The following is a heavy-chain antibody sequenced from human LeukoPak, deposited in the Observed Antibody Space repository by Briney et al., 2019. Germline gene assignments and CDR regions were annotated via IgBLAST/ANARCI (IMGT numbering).Heavy chain of an antibody. CDR3: ARDFDSYYYYGMDV. Sequence: GGSLRLSCAASGFTFSSYSMNWVRQAPGTGLEWVSSISSSSSYIYYADSVKGRFTISRDNAKNSLYLQMNSLRAEDTAVYYCARDFDSYYYYGMDVWGQGTTVTVSS. CDR1: GFTFSSYS. V-gene: IGHV3-21*01. D-gene: IGHD3-9*01. CDR2: ISSSSSYI. J-gene: IGHJ6*02.